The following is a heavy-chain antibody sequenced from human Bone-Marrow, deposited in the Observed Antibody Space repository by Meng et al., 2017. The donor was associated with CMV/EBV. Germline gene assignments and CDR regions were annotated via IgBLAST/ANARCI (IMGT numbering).Heavy chain of an antibody. D-gene: IGHD6-6*01. CDR2: ISYRRSP. J-gene: IGHJ4*02. CDR1: GGSVSSRCYY. V-gene: IGHV4-61*01. CDR3: AGLSSLATGDY. Sequence: CTVSGGSVSSRCYYWGWIRQPPGKALGWISYISYRRSPDYIPPLKSRDTISLDTSKLHFSLKLISVSAADTAVYYCAGLSSLATGDYWGQGTLVTVSS.